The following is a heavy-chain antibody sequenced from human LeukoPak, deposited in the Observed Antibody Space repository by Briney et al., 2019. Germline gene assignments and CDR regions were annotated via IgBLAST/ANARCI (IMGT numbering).Heavy chain of an antibody. D-gene: IGHD2-15*01. Sequence: GASVKVSCKASGYTFTGYYMHWVRQAPGQGLEWMGWINPNSGGTNYAQKFQGWVTMTRDTSISTAYMELSRLRSDDTAVYYCARGIDYCSGGSCYSDLLDILFDYWGQGTLVTVSS. V-gene: IGHV1-2*04. J-gene: IGHJ4*02. CDR1: GYTFTGYY. CDR2: INPNSGGT. CDR3: ARGIDYCSGGSCYSDLLDILFDY.